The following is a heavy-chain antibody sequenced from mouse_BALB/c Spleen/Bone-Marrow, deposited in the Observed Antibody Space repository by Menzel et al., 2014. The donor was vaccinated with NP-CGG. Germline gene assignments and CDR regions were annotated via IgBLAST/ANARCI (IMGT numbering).Heavy chain of an antibody. Sequence: VQLQQPRPELVKPGDSVLMSCKASGYTFTSYVMHWVKQKPGQGLEWIGNINPYNDGTKYNEKFKGKATLTSDKSSSTAFMELSSLTSEDSAVYYCARSLYGYDWYFDVWGAGTTVSVSP. CDR3: ARSLYGYDWYFDV. J-gene: IGHJ1*01. CDR2: INPYNDGT. CDR1: GYTFTSYV. V-gene: IGHV1-14*01. D-gene: IGHD2-2*01.